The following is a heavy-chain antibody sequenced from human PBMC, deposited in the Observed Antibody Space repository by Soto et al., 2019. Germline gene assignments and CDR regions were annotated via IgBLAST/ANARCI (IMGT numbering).Heavy chain of an antibody. Sequence: GSLRLSCAASGFTFSSYGMHWVRQAPGKGLEWVAVIPYDGSDKYYADSVKGRFTISRDNSKNTLYLQMNSLGAEDTAVYYCAKNRFCSSSSCHYYGMDVWGQGTSVTVSS. CDR3: AKNRFCSSSSCHYYGMDV. D-gene: IGHD2-2*01. V-gene: IGHV3-30*18. CDR2: IPYDGSDK. J-gene: IGHJ6*02. CDR1: GFTFSSYG.